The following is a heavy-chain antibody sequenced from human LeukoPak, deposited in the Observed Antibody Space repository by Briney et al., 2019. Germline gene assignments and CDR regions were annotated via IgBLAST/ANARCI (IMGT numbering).Heavy chain of an antibody. J-gene: IGHJ4*02. V-gene: IGHV3-23*01. CDR1: GFTFSTYA. D-gene: IGHD4-23*01. Sequence: GGSLRLSCAASGFTFSTYAMAWVRQAPGKGLEWVSAFSNSGETHYADSVKGRFTISRDNSKNTLYLQMNSLRADDTDLYYCAKDLRLSVGTSPFDYWGQGTLVTVSS. CDR3: AKDLRLSVGTSPFDY. CDR2: FSNSGET.